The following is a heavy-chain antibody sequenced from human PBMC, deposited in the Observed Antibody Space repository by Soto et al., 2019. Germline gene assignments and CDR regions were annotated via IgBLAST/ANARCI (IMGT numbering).Heavy chain of an antibody. V-gene: IGHV4-39*01. D-gene: IGHD2-15*01. CDR3: ARHLTYCSAGSCYSDFPYYGMDV. CDR2: IFYSGST. CDR1: GGSISSSSYY. Sequence: QLQLQESGPGLVKPSETLSLTCTVSGGSISSSSYYWGWIRQPPGKGLEWIGSIFYSGSTYYNPSLKSRVTISVDPSKNQCSLKLSSVTAADTAVYYCARHLTYCSAGSCYSDFPYYGMDVWGQGTTVTVSS. J-gene: IGHJ6*02.